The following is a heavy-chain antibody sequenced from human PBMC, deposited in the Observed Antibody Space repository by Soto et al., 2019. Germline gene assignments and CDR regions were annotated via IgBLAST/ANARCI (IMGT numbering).Heavy chain of an antibody. Sequence: SETLSLTCTVSGGSISSYYWSWIRQPPGKGLEWIGYIYYSGTAYSSPSLATRVTFHVDTSKNQFSLTLYSVTAADTAVYYCARITGRHLDYWGQGILVTVSS. D-gene: IGHD2-15*01. CDR2: IYYSGTA. CDR1: GGSISSYY. CDR3: ARITGRHLDY. J-gene: IGHJ4*02. V-gene: IGHV4-59*04.